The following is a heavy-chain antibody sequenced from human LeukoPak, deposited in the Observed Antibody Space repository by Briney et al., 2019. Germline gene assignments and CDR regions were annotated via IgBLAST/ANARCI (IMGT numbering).Heavy chain of an antibody. V-gene: IGHV3-15*01. D-gene: IGHD3-3*01. Sequence: GGSLRLSCAASGFTFRDAWMTWVRQAPGKGLEWVGRIRSMTDGGTTDCAVSVQGRFTISRDDSKNTLYLQMSSLKTEDTAVYYCAKHIYGVVSIQQWGQGTLVTVSS. CDR1: GFTFRDAW. CDR2: IRSMTDGGTT. CDR3: AKHIYGVVSIQQ. J-gene: IGHJ1*01.